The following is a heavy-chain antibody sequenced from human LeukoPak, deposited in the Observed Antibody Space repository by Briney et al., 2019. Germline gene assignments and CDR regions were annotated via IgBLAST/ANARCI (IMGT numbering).Heavy chain of an antibody. CDR2: IYSGGST. CDR3: ARHIVVVVAAANAFDI. D-gene: IGHD2-15*01. CDR1: GFAFGSEA. J-gene: IGHJ3*02. V-gene: IGHV3-66*04. Sequence: PGGSLRLSCAVSGFAFGSEAMSWARQAPGKGLEWVSVIYSGGSTYYADSVKGRFTISRDNSKNTLYLQMNSLRAEDTAVYYCARHIVVVVAAANAFDIWGQGTMVTVSS.